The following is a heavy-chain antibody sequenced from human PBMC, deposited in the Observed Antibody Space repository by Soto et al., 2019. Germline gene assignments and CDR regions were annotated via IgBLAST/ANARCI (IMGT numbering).Heavy chain of an antibody. CDR2: IIPMLTVT. CDR3: SIGSWSAETFDV. D-gene: IGHD2-2*01. CDR1: GGTFSTYT. Sequence: QVHLEQSGAEVKKPGSSVKVSCKAAGGTFSTYTLIWVRQAPGQGLEWMGRIIPMLTVTNYAQKFPGRVTLTADKSTSTAFMELTSLTSDDTAVYYCSIGSWSAETFDVWGQGTMVTVSS. V-gene: IGHV1-69*02. J-gene: IGHJ3*01.